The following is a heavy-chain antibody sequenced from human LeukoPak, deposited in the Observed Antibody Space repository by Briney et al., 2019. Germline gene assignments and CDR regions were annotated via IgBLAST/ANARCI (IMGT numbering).Heavy chain of an antibody. V-gene: IGHV3-11*01. D-gene: IGHD3-10*01. CDR1: GFPFSDYY. CDR2: ISSSGSSI. CDR3: AKDHVAMVLTLYDY. Sequence: GGSLRLSCAASGFPFSDYYMNWIRQAPGKGLEWVSYISSSGSSIYYADSVKGRFTSSRDNAKNSLYLQMNSLRAEDTAVYYCAKDHVAMVLTLYDYWGQGTLVTVSS. J-gene: IGHJ4*02.